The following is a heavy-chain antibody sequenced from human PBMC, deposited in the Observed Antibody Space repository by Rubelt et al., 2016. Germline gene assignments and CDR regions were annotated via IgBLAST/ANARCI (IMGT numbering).Heavy chain of an antibody. CDR2: ISSSSSYI. Sequence: KGLEWVSSISSSSSYIYYADSVKGRFTISRDNAKNSLYLQMNSLRAEDTAVYYCAKDNTPYSSSGSRWFDPWGQGTLVTVSS. J-gene: IGHJ5*02. V-gene: IGHV3-21*01. CDR3: AKDNTPYSSSGSRWFDP. D-gene: IGHD6-6*01.